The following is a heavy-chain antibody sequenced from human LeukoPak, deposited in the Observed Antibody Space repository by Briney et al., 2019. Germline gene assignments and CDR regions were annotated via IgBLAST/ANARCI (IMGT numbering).Heavy chain of an antibody. J-gene: IGHJ3*02. V-gene: IGHV4-59*01. D-gene: IGHD5-24*01. Sequence: KPSETLSLTCTVSGGSISSYYWSWIRQTPGKGLEWIGYIYYSGSTNYNPSLKSRVTISVDTSKNQFSLKLSSVTAADTAVYYCARGLLDGYTHPAAFDIWGQGTMVTVSS. CDR3: ARGLLDGYTHPAAFDI. CDR2: IYYSGST. CDR1: GGSISSYY.